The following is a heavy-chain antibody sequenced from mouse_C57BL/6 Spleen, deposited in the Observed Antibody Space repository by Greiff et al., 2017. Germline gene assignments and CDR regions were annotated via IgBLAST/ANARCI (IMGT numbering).Heavy chain of an antibody. J-gene: IGHJ2*01. CDR3: ARMGSNLFDY. D-gene: IGHD2-5*01. CDR1: GYTFTSYW. V-gene: IGHV1-69*01. CDR2: IDPSDSYT. Sequence: QVQLKQPGAELVMPGASVKLSCKASGYTFTSYWMHWVKQRPGQGLEWIGEIDPSDSYTNYNQKFKGKSTLTVDKSSSTAYMQLSSLTSEDSAVYYCARMGSNLFDYWGQGTTLTVSS.